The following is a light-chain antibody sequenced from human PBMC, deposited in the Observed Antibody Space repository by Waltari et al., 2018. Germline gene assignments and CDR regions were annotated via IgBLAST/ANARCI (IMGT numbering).Light chain of an antibody. V-gene: IGKV1-5*03. CDR2: QAS. Sequence: DIQMTQPPSTLSASVVDPTTNTCRASQSISTYLAWYQQKPGKTPKLLIYQASSSGSGVPSRVSGSGSGTEFPLTIRSLQPDDFATYDCQQYNTYSSFGQGTKLEIK. J-gene: IGKJ2*03. CDR3: QQYNTYSS. CDR1: QSISTY.